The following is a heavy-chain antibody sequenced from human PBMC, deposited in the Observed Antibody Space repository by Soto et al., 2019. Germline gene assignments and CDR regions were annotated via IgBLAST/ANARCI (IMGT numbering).Heavy chain of an antibody. V-gene: IGHV5-51*01. D-gene: IGHD5-12*01. Sequence: GESLKISCKGAVATYSIAWVRQLPGKGLEWMGIIYPLNSETRYSPSFQGQATISADKSIDTAYLQWSSLKASDTATYYCARPSNGYSGYDYRRSYYYALDVWGQGTTVTVSS. CDR3: ARPSNGYSGYDYRRSYYYALDV. CDR1: VATYS. J-gene: IGHJ6*02. CDR2: IYPLNSET.